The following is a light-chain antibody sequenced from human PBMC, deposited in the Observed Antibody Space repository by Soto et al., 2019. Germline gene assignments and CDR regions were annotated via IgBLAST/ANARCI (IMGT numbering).Light chain of an antibody. J-gene: IGKJ3*01. V-gene: IGKV3-11*01. CDR3: QQRSNWPRFT. Sequence: EIVLTQSPATLSLSPGERATLSCRASQSVSSYLAWYQQKPGQAPRLLIYDASNRATGIPARFSGSGSGTDFTLNIRSLEPEDFAVYYCQQRSNWPRFTLGPGTNVDIK. CDR1: QSVSSY. CDR2: DAS.